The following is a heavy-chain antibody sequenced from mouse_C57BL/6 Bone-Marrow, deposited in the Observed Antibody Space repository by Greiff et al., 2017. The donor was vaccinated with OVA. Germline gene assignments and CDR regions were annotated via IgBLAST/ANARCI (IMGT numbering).Heavy chain of an antibody. CDR3: ARSPYVFDY. CDR1: GYAFRSSW. CDR2: IYPGDGDT. V-gene: IGHV1-82*01. J-gene: IGHJ2*01. Sequence: VQLQQSGPELVKPGASVKISCKASGYAFRSSWMNWVKQRPGKGLEWIGRIYPGDGDTNYNGKFKGKATLTADKSSSTAYMQLSSLTSEDSAVYFCARSPYVFDYWGQGTTLTVSS. D-gene: IGHD1-1*01.